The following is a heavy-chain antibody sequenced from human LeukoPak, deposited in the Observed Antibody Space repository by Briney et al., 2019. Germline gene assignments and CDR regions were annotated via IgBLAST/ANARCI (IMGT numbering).Heavy chain of an antibody. CDR3: AGNEFGSGSSLFDY. D-gene: IGHD3-10*01. J-gene: IGHJ4*02. V-gene: IGHV4-34*01. Sequence: PSETLSPTCAVVAGPFIGYHWWRIRQPPGKGLEWIGEINHSGSTNYNPSLKSRVTISVDTSKNPFSLKLSSVTAADTAVYYSAGNEFGSGSSLFDYWGQGTLVTVSS. CDR1: AGPFIGYH. CDR2: INHSGST.